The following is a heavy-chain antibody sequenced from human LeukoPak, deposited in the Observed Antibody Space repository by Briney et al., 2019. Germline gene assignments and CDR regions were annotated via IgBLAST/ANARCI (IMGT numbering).Heavy chain of an antibody. CDR1: GFTFSTYW. V-gene: IGHV3-23*01. Sequence: GGSLRLSCSASGFTFSTYWMSWVRQAPGKGLEWVSAISGSGGSTYYADSVKGRFTISRDNSKNTLYLQMNSLRAEDTAVYYCAKYHGSFYDSSGYYLGWGQGTLVTVSS. CDR2: ISGSGGST. D-gene: IGHD3-22*01. CDR3: AKYHGSFYDSSGYYLG. J-gene: IGHJ4*02.